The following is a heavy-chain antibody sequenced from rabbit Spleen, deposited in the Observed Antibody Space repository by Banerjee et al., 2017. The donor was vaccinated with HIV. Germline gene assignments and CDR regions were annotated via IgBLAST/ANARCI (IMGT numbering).Heavy chain of an antibody. CDR1: GFSFSRSYD. CDR2: IYTGDGST. CDR3: ARGSAAMTMVITGYYLSL. D-gene: IGHD2-1*01. V-gene: IGHV1S40*01. Sequence: LVESGGGLVKPGASLTLTCTASGFSFSRSYDMCWVRQAPGKGLEWIGCIYTGDGSTAYASWAKGRFTVSKTSSTTVTLQLNSLTAADTATYFCARGSAAMTMVITGYYLSLWGPGTLVTVS. J-gene: IGHJ4*01.